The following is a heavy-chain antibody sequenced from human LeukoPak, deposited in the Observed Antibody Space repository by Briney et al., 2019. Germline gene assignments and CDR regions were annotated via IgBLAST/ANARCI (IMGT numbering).Heavy chain of an antibody. CDR3: ARVRWELSRFDP. V-gene: IGHV4-59*01. CDR1: GGSISSYY. CDR2: IYYSGST. J-gene: IGHJ5*02. Sequence: SETLSLTCTVSGGSISSYYWSWIRQPPGKGLEWIGYIYYSGSTNYNPSLKSRVTISVDTSKNQFSLKLSSVTAADTAVYYCARVRWELSRFDPWGQGTLVTVSS. D-gene: IGHD1-26*01.